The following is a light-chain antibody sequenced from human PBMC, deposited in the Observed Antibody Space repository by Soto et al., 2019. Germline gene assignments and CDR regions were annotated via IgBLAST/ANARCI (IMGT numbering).Light chain of an antibody. CDR1: QSISTW. V-gene: IGKV1-5*01. CDR3: QQYNSYST. Sequence: DIQMTQSPSTLSASVGDRVTITCRASQSISTWLAWYQQKPGKAPKLLIYDASSLESGVPSRFSGSGSGTEYTLTISSLQPEDFASYHCQQYNSYSTFGQGTKVDIK. J-gene: IGKJ1*01. CDR2: DAS.